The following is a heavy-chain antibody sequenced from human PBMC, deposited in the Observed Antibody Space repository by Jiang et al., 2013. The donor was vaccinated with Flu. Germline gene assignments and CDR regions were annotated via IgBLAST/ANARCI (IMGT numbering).Heavy chain of an antibody. V-gene: IGHV4-39*01. CDR2: VYYSGTT. CDR1: GGSISSSTYY. J-gene: IGHJ4*02. CDR3: ASHPGRDGYNYHFDL. D-gene: IGHD5-24*01. Sequence: LLKPSETLSLTCTVSGGSISSSTYYWGWIRQPPGKALQYIGSVYYSGTTYYNPSLESRVTISVDTSKNQFSLKKNSVTAADTAVYYCASHPGRDGYNYHFDLWGQGTLVTVSS.